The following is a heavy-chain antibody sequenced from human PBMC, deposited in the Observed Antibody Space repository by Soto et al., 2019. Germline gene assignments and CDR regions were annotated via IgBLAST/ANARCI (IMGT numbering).Heavy chain of an antibody. V-gene: IGHV3-23*01. CDR3: AKDWAGWELLGAPIDY. CDR1: GFTFSSYA. J-gene: IGHJ4*02. CDR2: ISGSGGST. D-gene: IGHD1-26*01. Sequence: EVQLLESGGGLAQSGGSLRLSCAASGFTFSSYAMSWVRQAPGKGLEWVSGISGSGGSTYYADSVKGRFTISRDNSKNTLYLQMNSLRAEDTAVYYCAKDWAGWELLGAPIDYWGQGTLVTVSS.